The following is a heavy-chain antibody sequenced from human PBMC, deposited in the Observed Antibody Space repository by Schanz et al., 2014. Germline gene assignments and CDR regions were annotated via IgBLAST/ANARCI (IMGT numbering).Heavy chain of an antibody. D-gene: IGHD3-3*01. Sequence: QVQLLQSGSEVKKPGASVKVSCEISGYTVSALAMHWVRQAPGKGLEWLGGFDVEDGETIYAQKFQGRVAMTEDTSTETAYIELSGLRSVDTAMYYCVTEKRMESGTWAKAFDIWGQGTWVTVSS. J-gene: IGHJ3*02. CDR3: VTEKRMESGTWAKAFDI. CDR2: FDVEDGET. CDR1: GYTVSALA. V-gene: IGHV1-24*01.